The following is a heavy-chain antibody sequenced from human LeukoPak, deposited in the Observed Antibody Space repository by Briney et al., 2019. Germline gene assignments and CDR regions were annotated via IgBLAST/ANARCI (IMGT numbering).Heavy chain of an antibody. CDR1: GFTFSSYA. CDR2: ISYDGSNK. Sequence: GRSLRLSCAASGFTFSSYAMHWVRQAPGKGLEWVAVISYDGSNKYYADSVKGRFTISRDNSKNTLYLQMNSLRAEDTAVYYRARDQVLAAALDYWGQGTLVTVSS. CDR3: ARDQVLAAALDY. J-gene: IGHJ4*02. V-gene: IGHV3-30-3*01. D-gene: IGHD6-13*01.